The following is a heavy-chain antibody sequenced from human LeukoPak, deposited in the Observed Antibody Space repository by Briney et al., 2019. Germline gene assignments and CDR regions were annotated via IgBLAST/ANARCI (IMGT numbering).Heavy chain of an antibody. Sequence: PSQTLSLTCTVSEGSITTWTYYWTWIRQPAGKGLEWVGRISNTGSVTYNPSLRSRVTISLDTSKNHFSLQLNSVTAADTAVYYCAKEEQLAPTTMYFFDRWGQGTLVIVSS. V-gene: IGHV4-61*02. CDR3: AKEEQLAPTTMYFFDR. CDR2: ISNTGSV. D-gene: IGHD1/OR15-1a*01. CDR1: EGSITTWTYY. J-gene: IGHJ4*02.